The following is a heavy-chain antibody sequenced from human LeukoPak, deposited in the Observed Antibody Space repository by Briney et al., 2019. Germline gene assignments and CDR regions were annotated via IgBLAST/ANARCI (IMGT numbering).Heavy chain of an antibody. CDR3: VRGGYRGFDYEY. Sequence: GGSLRLSCAASGFTFSTYSMNWLRLAPGKGLEWVSSISPDSNYKYYVDSVKGRFTISRDNAKSSLYLQMNSLRAEDTAVFYCVRGGYRGFDYEYWGQGTLVTVSS. J-gene: IGHJ4*02. V-gene: IGHV3-21*01. CDR1: GFTFSTYS. D-gene: IGHD5-12*01. CDR2: ISPDSNYK.